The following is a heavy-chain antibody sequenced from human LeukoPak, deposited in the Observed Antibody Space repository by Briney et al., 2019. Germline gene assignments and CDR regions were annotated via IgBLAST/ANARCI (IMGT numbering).Heavy chain of an antibody. CDR2: LWYDGSNK. CDR1: GFTFGSYG. V-gene: IGHV3-33*06. CDR3: VKDLGRYRNNCFDY. D-gene: IGHD1-26*01. Sequence: GRSLRLSCAASGFTFGSYGMHWVRQAPGKGLEWVAVLWYDGSNKYYADSVKGRFTISRDDSKNTLYLQMNSLRAEDTAVYYCVKDLGRYRNNCFDYWGQGTLVTVSS. J-gene: IGHJ4*02.